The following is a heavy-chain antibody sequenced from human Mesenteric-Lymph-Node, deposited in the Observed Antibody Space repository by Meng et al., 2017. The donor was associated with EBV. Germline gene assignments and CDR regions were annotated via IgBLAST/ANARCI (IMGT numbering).Heavy chain of an antibody. Sequence: QVQLKPWGAGLLKPPVHPSPTCSVYGGPFGNYYWTWSRQPPGKGLEWIGEVNHAGTTIYNPSLESRVTISVDTSKNQFSLNLSSVPAADTAVYYCVRETLGYGGINWFDPWGQGTLVTVSS. V-gene: IGHV4-34*01. CDR3: VRETLGYGGINWFDP. J-gene: IGHJ5*02. D-gene: IGHD4-23*01. CDR1: GGPFGNYY. CDR2: VNHAGTT.